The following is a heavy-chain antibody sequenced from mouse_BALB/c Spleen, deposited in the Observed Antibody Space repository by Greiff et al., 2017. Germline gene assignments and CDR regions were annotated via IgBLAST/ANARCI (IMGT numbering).Heavy chain of an antibody. CDR2: INPSTGYT. CDR3: ARSYGYHYFDY. Sequence: VQLKESGAELAKPGASVKMSCKASGYTFTSYWMHWVKQRPGQGLEWIGYINPSTGYTEYNQKFKDKATLTADKSSSTAYMQLSSLTSEDSAVYYCARSYGYHYFDYWGQGTTLTVSS. V-gene: IGHV1-7*01. J-gene: IGHJ2*01. CDR1: GYTFTSYW. D-gene: IGHD2-2*01.